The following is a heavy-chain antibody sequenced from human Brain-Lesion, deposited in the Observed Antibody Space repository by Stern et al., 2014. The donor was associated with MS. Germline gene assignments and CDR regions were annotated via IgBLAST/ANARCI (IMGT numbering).Heavy chain of an antibody. Sequence: QVQLQESGPGLVKPSETLSLTCTVSGGSIGRSSYYWGWIRQPPGKGLEWIGNIFYTGSNFYDPSLKSRVTISVDTSNNHFSLSLNSVTAADTAVYYCARGAGVFDSWGQGTLVTVSP. CDR2: IFYTGSN. CDR3: ARGAGVFDS. D-gene: IGHD6-19*01. J-gene: IGHJ4*02. CDR1: GGSIGRSSYY. V-gene: IGHV4-39*02.